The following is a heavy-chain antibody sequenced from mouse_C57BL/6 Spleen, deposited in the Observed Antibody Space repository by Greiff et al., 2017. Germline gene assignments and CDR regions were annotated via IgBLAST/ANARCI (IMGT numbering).Heavy chain of an antibody. D-gene: IGHD1-1*01. V-gene: IGHV1-55*01. CDR1: GYTFTSYW. J-gene: IGHJ2*01. Sequence: QVQLKQPGAELVKPGASVKMSCKASGYTFTSYWITWVKQRPGQGLEWIGDIYPGSGSTNYNEKFKSKATLTVDTSSSTAYMQLSSLTSEDSAVYYCARPTVVAQGFDYWGQGTTLTVSS. CDR3: ARPTVVAQGFDY. CDR2: IYPGSGST.